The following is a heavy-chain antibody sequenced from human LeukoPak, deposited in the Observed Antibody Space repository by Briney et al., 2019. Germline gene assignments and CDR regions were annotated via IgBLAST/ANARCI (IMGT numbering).Heavy chain of an antibody. Sequence: GGSLRLSCAASGFTFSSYVMHWVRQAPGKGLEWVAFIRYDGSNKYYADSVKGRFTISRDNSKNTLYLQMNSLRAEDTAVYYCAKDFSSSSRRGDAFDIWGQGTMVTVSS. CDR1: GFTFSSYV. D-gene: IGHD6-13*01. J-gene: IGHJ3*02. CDR2: IRYDGSNK. CDR3: AKDFSSSSRRGDAFDI. V-gene: IGHV3-30*02.